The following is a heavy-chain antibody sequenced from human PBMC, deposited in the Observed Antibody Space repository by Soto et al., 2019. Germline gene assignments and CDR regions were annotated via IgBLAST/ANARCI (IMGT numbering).Heavy chain of an antibody. Sequence: SETLSLTCTVSGGSITTGGYYWSWIRQLPGKGLEWIGHRYYSESTYYNPSLKSRVSISLDTSKNQFSLKLSFVTAADTAMYYCARTKCSGGSCYPWSLDYWGQGTPVTVSS. CDR1: GGSITTGGYY. CDR2: RYYSEST. V-gene: IGHV4-31*03. CDR3: ARTKCSGGSCYPWSLDY. D-gene: IGHD2-15*01. J-gene: IGHJ4*02.